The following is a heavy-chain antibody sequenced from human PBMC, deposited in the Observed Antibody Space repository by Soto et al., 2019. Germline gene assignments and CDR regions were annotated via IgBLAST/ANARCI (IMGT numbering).Heavy chain of an antibody. V-gene: IGHV4-34*01. CDR1: GVTFSSYY. J-gene: IGHJ4*02. Sequence: GTLCLTCAVSGVTFSSYYWSWIRQPPGKGLEWIGEINHSGSTNYNPSLKSRVTISVDTSKNQFSLKRSSVTAADTAVYYCARGVHRSSGRRKQRFDYWGQGTLVTVS. D-gene: IGHD6-6*01. CDR2: INHSGST. CDR3: ARGVHRSSGRRKQRFDY.